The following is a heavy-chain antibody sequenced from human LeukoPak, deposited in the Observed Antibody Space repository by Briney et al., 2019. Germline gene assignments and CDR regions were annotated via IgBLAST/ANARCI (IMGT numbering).Heavy chain of an antibody. CDR2: INPNSGGT. V-gene: IGHV1-2*02. CDR1: GYTFTGYY. J-gene: IGHJ5*02. D-gene: IGHD6-13*01. CDR3: ARDSSSWSNWFDP. Sequence: ASVKVSCKASGYTFTGYYMHWVRQAPGQGLEWMGWINPNSGGTNYAQKFQGRVTMTRDTSISTAYMVLSRLTSDDTAVYYCARDSSSWSNWFDPWGQGTLVTVSS.